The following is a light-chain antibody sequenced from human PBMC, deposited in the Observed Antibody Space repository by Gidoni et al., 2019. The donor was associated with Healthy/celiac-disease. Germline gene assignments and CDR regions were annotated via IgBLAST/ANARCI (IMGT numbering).Light chain of an antibody. CDR3: QSYDSSLSGYVV. CDR1: SSNIGAGSD. J-gene: IGLJ2*01. Sequence: QSVLTQPPSVSGSPGQRVTISCTGSSSNIGAGSDLHWYQQLQGKAPKLLIYGNSNRPSGVPDRCSGSKSGTAASLASTGLQAEDEADYYCQSYDSSLSGYVVFGGGTKLTGL. V-gene: IGLV1-40*01. CDR2: GNS.